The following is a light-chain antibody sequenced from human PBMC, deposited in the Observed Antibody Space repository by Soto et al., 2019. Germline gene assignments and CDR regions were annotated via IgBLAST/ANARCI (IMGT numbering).Light chain of an antibody. CDR2: GAS. CDR1: QSVSSN. Sequence: EIVMTQSPATLSVSPGERATLSCRASQSVSSNLAWYQQKPGQAPRLLIYGASTRATGIPARFSGSGSGTEFTLTIRSLQSEDFAVYYCQQYGGTFGQGTKVEIK. J-gene: IGKJ1*01. V-gene: IGKV3-15*01. CDR3: QQYGGT.